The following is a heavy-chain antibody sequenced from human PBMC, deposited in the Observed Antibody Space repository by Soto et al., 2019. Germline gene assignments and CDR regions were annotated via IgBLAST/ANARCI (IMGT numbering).Heavy chain of an antibody. Sequence: VGSLILSCAASGCTFSSCAMSWGRQGPGQGLGWVSAVSGSGGGTYYADSLKVRCTIYRDNSKNTLYLKMKTLRAEDTAVYYCAKEGRGYSRDDAFDSWGQGTMVSV. J-gene: IGHJ3*02. CDR1: GCTFSSCA. CDR2: VSGSGGGT. D-gene: IGHD6-13*01. V-gene: IGHV3-23*01. CDR3: AKEGRGYSRDDAFDS.